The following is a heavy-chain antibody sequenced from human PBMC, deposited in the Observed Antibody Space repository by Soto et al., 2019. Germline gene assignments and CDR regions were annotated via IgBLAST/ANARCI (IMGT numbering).Heavy chain of an antibody. CDR3: ASIPMVRGPSDY. V-gene: IGHV3-74*02. Sequence: ESGGGLVQPGGSLRLSCAASGFTFSTYWMHWVRQAPGKGLVWVSRINGDGTTTQYADSVKGRFTISRDNAKNTLYLQMNTLRGEDTAMYYCASIPMVRGPSDYWGQGTLVTVSS. CDR2: INGDGTTT. D-gene: IGHD3-10*01. CDR1: GFTFSTYW. J-gene: IGHJ4*02.